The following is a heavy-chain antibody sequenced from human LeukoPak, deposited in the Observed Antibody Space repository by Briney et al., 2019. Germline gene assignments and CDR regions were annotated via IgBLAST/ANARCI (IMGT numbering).Heavy chain of an antibody. CDR1: GYTFTSYD. V-gene: IGHV1-8*03. CDR3: GSINSGYDLGDY. CDR2: MNPNSGNT. J-gene: IGHJ4*02. D-gene: IGHD5-12*01. Sequence: ASVKVSCKPSGYTFTSYDINWVRQATGQRLEWMGWMNPNSGNTGYAQKFQGRVTITRNTSISTAYMELSSLRSEDAAVYYCGSINSGYDLGDYWGQGTLVTVSS.